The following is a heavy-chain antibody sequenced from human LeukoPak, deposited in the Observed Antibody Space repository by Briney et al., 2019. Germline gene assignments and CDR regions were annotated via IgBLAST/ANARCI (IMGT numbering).Heavy chain of an antibody. CDR3: ARNYYGSGSYSRYNYYMDV. Sequence: PSETLSLTCTVSGGSISSYYWSWIRQPAGKGLEWIGRIYTSGSTNYNPSLKSRVTMSVDTSKNQFSLKLSSVTAADTAVYYCARNYYGSGSYSRYNYYMDVWGKGTTVTVSS. D-gene: IGHD3-10*01. CDR1: GGSISSYY. CDR2: IYTSGST. V-gene: IGHV4-4*07. J-gene: IGHJ6*03.